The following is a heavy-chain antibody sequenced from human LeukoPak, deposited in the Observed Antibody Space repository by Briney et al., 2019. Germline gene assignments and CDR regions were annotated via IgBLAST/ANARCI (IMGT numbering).Heavy chain of an antibody. V-gene: IGHV4-39*01. D-gene: IGHD1/OR15-1a*01. CDR2: TYYSGST. CDR3: ARLWNMYYFDY. CDR1: GGSISNSSYY. J-gene: IGHJ4*02. Sequence: SETLSFTCTGSGGSISNSSYYWGGLRQPPGKGLEWIGSTYYSGSTYYNPSLKSRVTISVDTPKNQFSLKLSSVTAADTAVYYCARLWNMYYFDYWGQGTLVTVSS.